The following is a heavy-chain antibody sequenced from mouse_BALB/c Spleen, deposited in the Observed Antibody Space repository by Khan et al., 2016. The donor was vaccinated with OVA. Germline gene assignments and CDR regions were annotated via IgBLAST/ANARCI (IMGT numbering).Heavy chain of an antibody. CDR1: GYSFNTYY. CDR2: IDPFSGGT. D-gene: IGHD2-2*01. CDR3: TRHGYVAWFTY. Sequence: VQLQQSGPELMKPGASVKISCKASGYSFNTYYIHWVIQSHGKSLEWIGYIDPFSGGTTYNQKFKGKATLTVDKSSSTAYIHLSSLTSEDSAVYYCTRHGYVAWFTYWGQGTLVTVSA. J-gene: IGHJ3*01. V-gene: IGHV1S135*01.